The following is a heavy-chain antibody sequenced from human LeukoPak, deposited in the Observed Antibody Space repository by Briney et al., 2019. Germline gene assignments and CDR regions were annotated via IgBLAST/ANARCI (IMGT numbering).Heavy chain of an antibody. V-gene: IGHV4-39*06. J-gene: IGHJ5*02. D-gene: IGHD4-11*01. CDR2: IHYSGTT. CDR3: ARGTPYNP. CDR1: GVSISSGTYY. Sequence: SETLSLTCTVSGVSISSGTYYWGWIRQPPGKGLEWIGSIHYSGTTYYNPSLKSRVTISIDTSKNQFPLRLRSVTAADTAVYYCARGTPYNPWGQGTLVTVSS.